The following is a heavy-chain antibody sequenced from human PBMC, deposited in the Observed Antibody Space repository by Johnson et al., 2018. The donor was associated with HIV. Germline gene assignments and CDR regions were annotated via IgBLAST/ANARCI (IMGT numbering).Heavy chain of an antibody. Sequence: VQLVESGGGVVQPGRSLRLSCVASGFTVSSNYMSWVRQAPGKGLEWVSVIYSGGNTYYADSVKGRFTISRDNSKNTLSLQMNSLRVEDTAVYYCARDTGGGEPYDIWGQGTMVTVSS. CDR3: ARDTGGGEPYDI. V-gene: IGHV3-66*01. J-gene: IGHJ3*02. D-gene: IGHD2-21*01. CDR2: IYSGGNT. CDR1: GFTVSSNY.